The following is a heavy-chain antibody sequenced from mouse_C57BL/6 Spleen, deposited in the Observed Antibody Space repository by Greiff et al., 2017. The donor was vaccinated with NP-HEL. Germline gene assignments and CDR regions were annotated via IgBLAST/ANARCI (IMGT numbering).Heavy chain of an antibody. CDR1: GFTFSNYW. CDR3: TGEVTTVIFDY. J-gene: IGHJ2*01. V-gene: IGHV6-3*01. D-gene: IGHD1-1*01. Sequence: EVQVVESGGGLVQPGGSMKLSCVASGFTFSNYWMNWVRQSPEKGLEWVAQIRLKSDNYATHYAESVKGRFTISRDDSKSSVYLQMNNLRAEDTGIYYCTGEVTTVIFDYWGQGTTLTVSS. CDR2: IRLKSDNYAT.